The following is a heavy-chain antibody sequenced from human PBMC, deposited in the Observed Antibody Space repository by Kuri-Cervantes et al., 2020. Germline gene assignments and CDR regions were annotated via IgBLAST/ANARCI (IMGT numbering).Heavy chain of an antibody. CDR3: ARDTRWFGELLFVY. V-gene: IGHV3-64*02. CDR2: ISSNGGST. Sequence: GESLKISCAASGFTFSSYGMHWVRQAPGKGLEYVSAISSNGGSTYYADSVKGRFTFSRDNSKNTLYLQMGSLRAEDMAVYYCARDTRWFGELLFVYWGQGTLVTVSS. CDR1: GFTFSSYG. D-gene: IGHD3-10*01. J-gene: IGHJ4*02.